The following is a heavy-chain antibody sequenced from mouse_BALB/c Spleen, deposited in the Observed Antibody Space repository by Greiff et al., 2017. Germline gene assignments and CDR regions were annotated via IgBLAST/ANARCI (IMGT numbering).Heavy chain of an antibody. Sequence: EVKLMESGGGLVQPGGSLKLSCAASGFTFSSYTMSWVRQTPEKRLEWVAYISSGGGSTYYPDTVKGRFTISRDNAKNTLYLQMSSLKSEDTAMYYCARQDGDGYFLYYFDYWGQGTTLTVSS. CDR1: GFTFSSYT. CDR2: ISSGGGST. J-gene: IGHJ2*01. D-gene: IGHD2-3*01. CDR3: ARQDGDGYFLYYFDY. V-gene: IGHV5-12-2*01.